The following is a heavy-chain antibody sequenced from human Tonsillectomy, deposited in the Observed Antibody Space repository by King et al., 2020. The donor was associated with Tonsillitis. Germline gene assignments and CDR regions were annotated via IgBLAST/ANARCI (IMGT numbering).Heavy chain of an antibody. CDR1: KFTFRNYN. Sequence: VQLVQSGGGLVKPGGSLRLSCAASKFTFRNYNMNWVRQAPGKGLEWVSSISSSSVYKYYADSVKGRFTISRDNAKNSLYLQMNSLRAEDTAVYYCTRDLDCSSTSCYTHFYYMDVWGKGTTVTVSS. CDR3: TRDLDCSSTSCYTHFYYMDV. V-gene: IGHV3-21*06. J-gene: IGHJ6*03. D-gene: IGHD2-2*02. CDR2: ISSSSVYK.